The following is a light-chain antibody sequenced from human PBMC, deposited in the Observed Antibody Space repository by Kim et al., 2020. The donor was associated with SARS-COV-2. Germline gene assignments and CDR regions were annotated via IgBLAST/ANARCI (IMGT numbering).Light chain of an antibody. CDR1: KLGDKY. V-gene: IGLV3-1*01. CDR2: QDS. J-gene: IGLJ1*01. Sequence: SYELTQPPSVSVSPGQTASITCSGDKLGDKYACWYQQKPGQSPVLVIYQDSKRPSGIPERFSGSNSGNTATLTISQAMDEADYYCQAWDSSTRVFGTGTKVTVL. CDR3: QAWDSSTRV.